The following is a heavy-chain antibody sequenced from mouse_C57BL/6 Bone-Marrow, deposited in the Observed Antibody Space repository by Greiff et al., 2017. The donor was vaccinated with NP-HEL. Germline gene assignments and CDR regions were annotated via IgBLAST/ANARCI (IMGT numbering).Heavy chain of an antibody. CDR3: VRDELFAY. J-gene: IGHJ3*01. Sequence: DVMLVESGGGLVQPKGSLKLSCAASGFTFNTYAMHWVRQAPGKGLEWVARRRSKSSNHATYYADSVKDRFTISRDDSQSMLYLQMNNLKTEDTAMYYCVRDELFAYWGQGTLVTVSA. CDR2: RRSKSSNHAT. V-gene: IGHV10-3*01. CDR1: GFTFNTYA.